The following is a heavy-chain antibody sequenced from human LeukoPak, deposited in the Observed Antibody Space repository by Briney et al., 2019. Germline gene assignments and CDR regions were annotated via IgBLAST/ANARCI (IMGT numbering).Heavy chain of an antibody. CDR1: GYTFTSYD. V-gene: IGHV1-8*01. Sequence: ASVKVSCKASGYTFTSYDINWVRQATGQGLEWMGWMNPNSGNTGYAQKFQGRVTMTRNTSISTAYMELSSLRSEDTAVYYCARQGYYYDSSGYYPFDYWGQGTLVTVSS. CDR2: MNPNSGNT. J-gene: IGHJ4*02. D-gene: IGHD3-22*01. CDR3: ARQGYYYDSSGYYPFDY.